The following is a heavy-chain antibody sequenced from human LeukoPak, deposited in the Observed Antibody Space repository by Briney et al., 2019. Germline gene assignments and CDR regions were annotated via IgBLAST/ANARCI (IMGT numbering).Heavy chain of an antibody. J-gene: IGHJ4*02. CDR3: ARDRSGSCPDY. CDR1: GITVSDNY. D-gene: IGHD1-1*01. CDR2: LYPAGDT. V-gene: IGHV3-53*05. Sequence: AGGSLRLSCAASGITVSDNYMSWVRQTPGKGLEWVSTLYPAGDTYFADSVRGRFTISRDISKNTVYLQMNSLRAEDTAVYYCARDRSGSCPDYWGQGTLVTVSS.